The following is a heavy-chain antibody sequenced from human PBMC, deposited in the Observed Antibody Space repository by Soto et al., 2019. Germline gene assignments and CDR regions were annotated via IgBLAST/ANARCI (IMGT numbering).Heavy chain of an antibody. CDR3: AGSAYSSSHYDFDY. D-gene: IGHD6-6*01. J-gene: IGHJ4*02. V-gene: IGHV3-48*02. CDR1: GFTCSSYS. CDR2: ISSSSSTI. Sequence: GSLRLSCAASGFTCSSYSMNWVRQAPGKGLEWVSYISSSSSTIYYADSVKGRFTISRDNAKNSLYLQMNSLRDEDTAVYYCAGSAYSSSHYDFDYWGQGTLVTVSS.